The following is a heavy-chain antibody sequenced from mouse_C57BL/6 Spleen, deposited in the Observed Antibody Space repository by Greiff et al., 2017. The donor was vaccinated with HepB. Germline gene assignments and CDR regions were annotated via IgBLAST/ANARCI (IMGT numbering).Heavy chain of an antibody. Sequence: QVQLQQSGAELVRPGASVTLSCKASGYTFTDYEMHWVKQTPVHGLEWIGAIVPETGGTAYNQKFKGKAIMTADKSSSTAYMEHRSLTSEDSAFYYCTRITAVIDYAMDYWGQGTSVTVSS. CDR3: TRITAVIDYAMDY. J-gene: IGHJ4*01. D-gene: IGHD1-1*01. CDR2: IVPETGGT. V-gene: IGHV1-15*01. CDR1: GYTFTDYE.